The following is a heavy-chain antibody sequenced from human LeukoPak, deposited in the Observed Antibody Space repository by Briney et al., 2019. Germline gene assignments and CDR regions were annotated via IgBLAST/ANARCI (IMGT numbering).Heavy chain of an antibody. CDR3: ARGTLNIPGEHGAFDY. V-gene: IGHV3-21*01. Sequence: GGSLRLSCAAFGFTFSSYSMNWVRQAPGKGLEWVSSISTSSSYIHYADSVKGRFTISRDNAKNSLYLQMNSLRAEDTAVYYCARGTLNIPGEHGAFDYWGQETLVTVSS. D-gene: IGHD1-14*01. J-gene: IGHJ4*02. CDR1: GFTFSSYS. CDR2: ISTSSSYI.